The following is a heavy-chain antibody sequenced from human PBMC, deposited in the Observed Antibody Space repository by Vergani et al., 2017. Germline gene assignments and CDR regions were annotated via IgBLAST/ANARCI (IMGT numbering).Heavy chain of an antibody. V-gene: IGHV4-31*01. Sequence: QLQLQESGPGLVKPSETLSLTCTVSGGSISSSSYYWGWIRQPPGKGLEWIGYIYYSGSTYYNPSLKSLVTISVDTSKNQFSLKLSSVTAADTAVYYCARGPALYDFWSGYPTSWFDPWGQGTLVTVSS. J-gene: IGHJ5*02. CDR2: IYYSGST. CDR3: ARGPALYDFWSGYPTSWFDP. CDR1: GGSISSSSYY. D-gene: IGHD3-3*01.